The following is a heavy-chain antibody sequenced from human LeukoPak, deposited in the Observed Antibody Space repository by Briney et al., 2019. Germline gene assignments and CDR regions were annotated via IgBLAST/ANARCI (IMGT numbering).Heavy chain of an antibody. Sequence: SETLSLTCAVYGGSFSGYYWSWLRQPPGKGLEWIGYIYYSGSTNYNPSLKSRVTISVDTSKNQFSLKLSSVTAADTAVYYCARGYSSGWVDYWGQGTLVTVSS. V-gene: IGHV4-59*01. CDR2: IYYSGST. J-gene: IGHJ4*02. CDR1: GGSFSGYY. D-gene: IGHD6-19*01. CDR3: ARGYSSGWVDY.